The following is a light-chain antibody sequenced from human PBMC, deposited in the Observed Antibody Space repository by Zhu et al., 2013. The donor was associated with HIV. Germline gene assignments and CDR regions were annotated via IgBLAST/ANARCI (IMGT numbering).Light chain of an antibody. CDR2: LGS. J-gene: IGKJ2*03. V-gene: IGKV2-28*01. CDR1: QSLLHSVGYNY. Sequence: DIVMTQSPLSLPVSPGEPASISCRSSQSLLHSVGYNYLDWYLQKPGQSPQLLIHLGSFRASGVPDRFSGSGSGTDFTLKITRVEAEDVGIYYCMQNLQPPYSFGQGTKLEIK. CDR3: MQNLQPPYS.